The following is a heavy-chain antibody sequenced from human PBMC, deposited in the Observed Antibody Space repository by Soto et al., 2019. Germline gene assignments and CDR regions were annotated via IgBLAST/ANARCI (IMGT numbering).Heavy chain of an antibody. D-gene: IGHD2-2*01. V-gene: IGHV3-23*01. Sequence: RLSCAASGFTFSSYAMSWVRQAPGKGLEWVSAISGSGGSTYYADSVKGRFTISRDNSKNTLYLQMNSLSAEDTAVYYCAKDRGYCSSTSCYDWFDPWGQGTLVTVS. J-gene: IGHJ5*02. CDR3: AKDRGYCSSTSCYDWFDP. CDR1: GFTFSSYA. CDR2: ISGSGGST.